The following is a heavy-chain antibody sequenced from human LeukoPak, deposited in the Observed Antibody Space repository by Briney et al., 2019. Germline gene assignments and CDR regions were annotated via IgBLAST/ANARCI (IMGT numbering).Heavy chain of an antibody. CDR1: GFTFSSYE. Sequence: GGSLRLSCAASGFTFSSYEMNWVRQAPGKGLEWVSYISSSGSTIYYADSVKGRFTISRDNAKNSLYLQMNSLRAEDTAVHYCARDPGYSSSYQPQKTAAEGDYWGQGTLVTVSS. CDR3: ARDPGYSSSYQPQKTAAEGDY. V-gene: IGHV3-48*03. D-gene: IGHD6-13*01. CDR2: ISSSGSTI. J-gene: IGHJ4*02.